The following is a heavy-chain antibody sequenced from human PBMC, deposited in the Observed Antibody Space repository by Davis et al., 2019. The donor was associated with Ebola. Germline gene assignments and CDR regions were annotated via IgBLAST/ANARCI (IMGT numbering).Heavy chain of an antibody. V-gene: IGHV3-13*01. J-gene: IGHJ6*02. CDR3: ARYGGRGSGSYGHYYYGMDV. Sequence: GESLKISCAASGFTFSSYDMHWVRQATGKGLEWVSAIGTAGDTYYPGSVKGRFTISRENAKNSLYLQMNSLRAEDTAVYYCARYGGRGSGSYGHYYYGMDVWGQGTTVTVS. CDR2: IGTAGDT. D-gene: IGHD3-10*01. CDR1: GFTFSSYD.